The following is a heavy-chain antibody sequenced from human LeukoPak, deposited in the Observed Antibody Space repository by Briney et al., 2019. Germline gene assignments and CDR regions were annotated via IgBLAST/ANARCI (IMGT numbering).Heavy chain of an antibody. CDR2: IKQDGSEK. CDR1: GFAFSSYW. V-gene: IGHV3-7*01. Sequence: GSLRLSCAASGFAFSSYWMSWVRQAPGKGLEWVANIKQDGSEKYYVDSVKGRFTISRDNAKNSLHLQMNSLRGEDTAVYYCARGRVSPDVWGKGTTVTVSS. CDR3: ARGRVSPDV. J-gene: IGHJ6*04.